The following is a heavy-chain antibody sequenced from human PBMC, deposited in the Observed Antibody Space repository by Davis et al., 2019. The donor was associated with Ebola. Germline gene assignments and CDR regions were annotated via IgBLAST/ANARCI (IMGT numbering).Heavy chain of an antibody. CDR3: ARDPRYYDILTGDHGY. Sequence: PGGSLRLSCAASGFNVSNNYMSWVRQAPGKGLEWVSVISSGGDTFFADSVKGRFTISRDNSKNMVFLQMSTLRAEDTAVYYCARDPRYYDILTGDHGYWGQGTLVTVSS. CDR2: ISSGGDT. V-gene: IGHV3-53*01. CDR1: GFNVSNNY. D-gene: IGHD3-9*01. J-gene: IGHJ4*02.